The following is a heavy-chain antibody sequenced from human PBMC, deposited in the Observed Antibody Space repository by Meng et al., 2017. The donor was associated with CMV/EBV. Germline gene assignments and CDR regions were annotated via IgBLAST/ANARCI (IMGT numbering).Heavy chain of an antibody. CDR2: IYSGGSST. Sequence: GGSLRLSCAASGFTFSSYAMSWVRQAPGKGLEWVSVIYSGGSSTYYADSVKGRFTISRDNSKNTLYLQMNSLRAEDTAVYYCAKVATMTGYFDYWGQGTLVTVSS. D-gene: IGHD3-22*01. CDR3: AKVATMTGYFDY. CDR1: GFTFSSYA. V-gene: IGHV3-23*03. J-gene: IGHJ4*02.